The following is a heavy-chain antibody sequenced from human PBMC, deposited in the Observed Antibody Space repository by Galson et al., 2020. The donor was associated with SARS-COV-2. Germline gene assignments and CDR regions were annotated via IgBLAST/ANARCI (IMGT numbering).Heavy chain of an antibody. V-gene: IGHV3-48*02. Sequence: GSLRLSCAASGFDFSSFAMNWVRQARGRGLEWISYISTGSTSIFSADSVKGRFTISRDSARNSLFLQMNGLRDEDTAVYYCARASPGLDVWGQGTTVIVSS. CDR1: GFDFSSFA. CDR3: ARASPGLDV. J-gene: IGHJ6*02. CDR2: ISTGSTSI.